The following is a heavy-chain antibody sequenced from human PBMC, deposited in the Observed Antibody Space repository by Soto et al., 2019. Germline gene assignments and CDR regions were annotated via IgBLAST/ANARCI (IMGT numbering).Heavy chain of an antibody. V-gene: IGHV4-59*08. Sequence: QVQLQESGPRLVKPSETLSLTCTVSGDSIGSHYWSWVRQSPGKGLECIGWIHYSGNYIYNPSLRGRVSMSLATSRNQFSLRLTSVTAADTAVYYCARLPNSGPKPPFDSWGQGTLVTVSS. CDR1: GDSIGSHY. J-gene: IGHJ4*02. CDR2: IHYSGNY. D-gene: IGHD6-13*01. CDR3: ARLPNSGPKPPFDS.